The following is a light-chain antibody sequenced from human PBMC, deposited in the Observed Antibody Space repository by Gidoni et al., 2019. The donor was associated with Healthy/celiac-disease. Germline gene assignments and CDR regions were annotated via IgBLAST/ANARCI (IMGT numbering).Light chain of an antibody. CDR1: QSISSW. V-gene: IGKV1-5*03. J-gene: IGKJ5*01. CDR2: KAS. CDR3: QQYNSYLIT. Sequence: DIQMTQSPSTLSASVGYRFTITCRASQSISSWLAWYQQKPGKAPKLLIYKASSLESGVPSRFSGSGSGTEFTLTISSLQPDDFATYYCQQYNSYLITFGQGTRLEIK.